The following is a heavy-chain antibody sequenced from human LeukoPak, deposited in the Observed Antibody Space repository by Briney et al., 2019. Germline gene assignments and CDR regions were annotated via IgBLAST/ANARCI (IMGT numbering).Heavy chain of an antibody. D-gene: IGHD6-13*01. CDR1: GYTFTGYY. CDR3: ARGDSSSWYRYYYYYYMDV. V-gene: IGHV1-2*02. J-gene: IGHJ6*03. CDR2: INPNSGGT. Sequence: WASVRVSCKASGYTFTGYYMHWVRQAPGQGLEWMGWINPNSGGTNYAQKFQGRVTMTRDTSISTAYMELSRLRSDDTAVYYCARGDSSSWYRYYYYYYMDVWGKGTTVTVSS.